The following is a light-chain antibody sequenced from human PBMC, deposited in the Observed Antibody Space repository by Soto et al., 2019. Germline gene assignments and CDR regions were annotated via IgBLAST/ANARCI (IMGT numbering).Light chain of an antibody. Sequence: EIGRTQSPATLSVSPGERATLSCRARESVSGNLAWYQQNPGQAPRLIIYDTASRSTAIQARFSGSGSETEFTLTIISLPSEDFAVYYCQPYSKWPTFGQGTRLEIK. V-gene: IGKV3-15*01. CDR1: ESVSGN. CDR3: QPYSKWPT. J-gene: IGKJ5*01. CDR2: DTA.